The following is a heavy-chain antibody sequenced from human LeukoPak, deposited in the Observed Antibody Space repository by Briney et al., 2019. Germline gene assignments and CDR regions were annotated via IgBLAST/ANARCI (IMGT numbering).Heavy chain of an antibody. CDR3: AREWIQLIDY. CDR2: IYTSGST. CDR1: GGSISSGSYY. J-gene: IGHJ4*02. Sequence: SETLSLTCTVSGGSISSGSYYWSWIRQPAGKGLEWIGRIYTSGSTNYNPSLKSRVTISVDTSKNQFSLKLSSVTAADTAVYYCAREWIQLIDYWGQGTLVTVSP. V-gene: IGHV4-61*02. D-gene: IGHD5-18*01.